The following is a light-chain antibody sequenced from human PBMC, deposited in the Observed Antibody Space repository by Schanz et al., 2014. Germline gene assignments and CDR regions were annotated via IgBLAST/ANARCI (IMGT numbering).Light chain of an antibody. CDR1: SSDVGGYNY. V-gene: IGLV2-14*03. CDR2: DVS. CDR3: AVWDDSLNGYV. J-gene: IGLJ1*01. Sequence: QSALTQPASVSGSPGQSITISCTGTSSDVGGYNYVSWYQQYPGKAPKLMIYDVSNRPSGVSNRFSGSKSGNTASLAISGLQSEDEADYYCAVWDDSLNGYVFGTGTKLTVL.